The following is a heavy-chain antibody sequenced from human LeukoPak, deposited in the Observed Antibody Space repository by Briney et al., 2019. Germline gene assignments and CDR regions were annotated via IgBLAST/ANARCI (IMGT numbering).Heavy chain of an antibody. D-gene: IGHD6-13*01. J-gene: IGHJ4*02. CDR3: AHISSSWPDY. CDR1: GFTLSSFG. V-gene: IGHV3-23*01. CDR2: ISGSGGST. Sequence: PGGSLRLSCAASGFTLSSFGMVWVRQAPGKGLEWVSAISGSGGSTYYADSVKGRFTISRDNSKNTLYLQMNSLRAEDTAVYYCAHISSSWPDYWGQGTLVTVSS.